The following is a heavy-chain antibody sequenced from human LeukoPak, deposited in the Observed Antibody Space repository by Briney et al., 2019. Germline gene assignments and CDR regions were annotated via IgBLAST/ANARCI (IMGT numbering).Heavy chain of an antibody. J-gene: IGHJ5*02. CDR1: GFTFNSYS. CDR2: ISSSSSYI. CDR3: ASSCTNGVCYNWFDP. V-gene: IGHV3-21*01. D-gene: IGHD2-8*01. Sequence: GGPLRLSCTASGFTFNSYSMNWVRQAPGKGLEWVSSISSSSSYIYYADSVKGRFTISRDNDKNSLNLQLNSLRAEVTAVYYCASSCTNGVCYNWFDPWGQGTLVTVSS.